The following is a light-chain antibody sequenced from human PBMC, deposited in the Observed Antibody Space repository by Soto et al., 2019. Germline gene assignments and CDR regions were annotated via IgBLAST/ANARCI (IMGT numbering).Light chain of an antibody. J-gene: IGKJ1*01. CDR3: QQYNNWPPRGT. CDR1: QGVSSN. Sequence: EIVLTQSPATLSVSPGERATLSCRASQGVSSNLAWYQQKPGQGPRLLIYGASTRATGIPARFSGSGSGTEFTLNISSLQPEDXALYYCQQYNNWPPRGTFGQGTKVDIK. CDR2: GAS. V-gene: IGKV3-15*01.